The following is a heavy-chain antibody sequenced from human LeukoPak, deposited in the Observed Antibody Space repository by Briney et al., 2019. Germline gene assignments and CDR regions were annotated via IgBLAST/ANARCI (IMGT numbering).Heavy chain of an antibody. CDR3: ARGLGGVTTVTKSLWGRPYYYYYYMDV. CDR2: INHSGST. CDR1: GGSFSGYY. J-gene: IGHJ6*03. V-gene: IGHV4-34*01. D-gene: IGHD4-11*01. Sequence: SETLSLTCAVYGGSFSGYYWSWIRQPPGKGLEWIGEINHSGSTNYNPSLKSRVTISIDTSKNQFSLKLSSVTAADTAVYYCARGLGGVTTVTKSLWGRPYYYYYYMDVWSKGTTVTVSS.